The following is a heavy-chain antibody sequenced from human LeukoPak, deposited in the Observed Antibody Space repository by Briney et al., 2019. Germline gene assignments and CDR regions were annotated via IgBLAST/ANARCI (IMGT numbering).Heavy chain of an antibody. CDR2: IYSTAST. Sequence: PSETLSLTCTVSGGSTSSNYWSWIRQPPGKGLEWIGYIYSTASTNYNPSLRSRVSTSIDASKNQFYLKLSSVTAADTAVYYCATRAGYGYMDVWGKGTTVTVSS. CDR3: ATRAGYGYMDV. CDR1: GGSTSSNY. V-gene: IGHV4-4*09. J-gene: IGHJ6*03. D-gene: IGHD5-24*01.